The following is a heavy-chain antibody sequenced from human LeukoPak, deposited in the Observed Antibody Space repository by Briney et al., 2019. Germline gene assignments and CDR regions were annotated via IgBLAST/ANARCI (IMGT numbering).Heavy chain of an antibody. V-gene: IGHV4-34*01. D-gene: IGHD5-18*01. Sequence: PSETLSLTCAVYGGSFSGYYWSWIRQPPGKGLEWIGEINHSGSTNYNPSLKSRVTISVDTSKSQFSLKLSSVTAADTAVYYCARADQYSYGYFDYWGQGTLVTVSP. CDR1: GGSFSGYY. J-gene: IGHJ4*02. CDR3: ARADQYSYGYFDY. CDR2: INHSGST.